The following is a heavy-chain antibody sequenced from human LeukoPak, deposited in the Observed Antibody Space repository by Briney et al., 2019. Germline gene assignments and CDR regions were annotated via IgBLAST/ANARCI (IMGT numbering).Heavy chain of an antibody. CDR1: GGSISSYY. Sequence: SETLSLTCTVSGGSISSYYWSWIRQPAGKGLEWIGRIYTSGSTNYNPSLKSRVTMSVDTSKNQFSLKLSSVTAADTAIYYCARGGYYGSGNDFRFDPWGQGTLVTVSS. V-gene: IGHV4-4*07. D-gene: IGHD3-10*01. CDR3: ARGGYYGSGNDFRFDP. CDR2: IYTSGST. J-gene: IGHJ5*02.